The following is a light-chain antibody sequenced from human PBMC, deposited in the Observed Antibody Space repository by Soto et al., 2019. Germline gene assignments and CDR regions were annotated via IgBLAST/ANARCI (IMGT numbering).Light chain of an antibody. J-gene: IGKJ1*01. CDR3: QQYHSFPWT. CDR1: QSLSSW. V-gene: IGKV1-5*01. Sequence: DIRMTQSPSTLAASVGGRCTISCRASQSLSSWLYWYQQKPGKAPKFLXYYASSLESGVPSRFRGSGSGTEFTLTISSLLPDDFETYYCQQYHSFPWTFGQGTKVDNK. CDR2: YAS.